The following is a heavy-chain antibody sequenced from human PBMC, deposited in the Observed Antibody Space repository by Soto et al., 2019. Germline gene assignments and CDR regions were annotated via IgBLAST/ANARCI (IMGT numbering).Heavy chain of an antibody. Sequence: PSETLSLTCAVSGGSISSSFYSWSWIRQPLGKGLEWVGYIYHSGNTYYNPSLKSRVNISADRSKNQFSLKLSSVTAADTAVYFCARVHGDYGRYFDYWGQGTLVTVSS. CDR1: GGSISSSFYS. J-gene: IGHJ4*02. V-gene: IGHV4-30-2*01. CDR2: IYHSGNT. D-gene: IGHD4-17*01. CDR3: ARVHGDYGRYFDY.